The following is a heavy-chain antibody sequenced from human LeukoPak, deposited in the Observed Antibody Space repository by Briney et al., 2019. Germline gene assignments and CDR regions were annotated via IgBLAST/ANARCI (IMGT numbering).Heavy chain of an antibody. V-gene: IGHV3-48*01. CDR1: GFTFSDYS. Sequence: GGSLRLSCAASGFTFSDYSMNWVRQAPGKGLEWISYISSSSSTIYYADSVKGRFTISRDNAKNSLYLQMNSLRAEDTAVYYCARRGGYSSIHFDYWGQGTLVTVSS. J-gene: IGHJ4*02. D-gene: IGHD6-13*01. CDR3: ARRGGYSSIHFDY. CDR2: ISSSSSTI.